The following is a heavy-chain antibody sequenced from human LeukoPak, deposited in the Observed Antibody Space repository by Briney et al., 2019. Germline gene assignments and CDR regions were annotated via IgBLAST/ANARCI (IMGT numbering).Heavy chain of an antibody. CDR2: LSSNGRTM. J-gene: IGHJ4*02. Sequence: GGSLRLSCAASEFTFSSYGMNWVRQAPGKELEWVSYLSSNGRTMHYADSVKGRFTISSDNAQNSLYLEMNSLRAEDTAVYYCAREREGSYYDGSGYYNDYWGQGTLVTVSS. CDR3: AREREGSYYDGSGYYNDY. D-gene: IGHD3-22*01. CDR1: EFTFSSYG. V-gene: IGHV3-48*04.